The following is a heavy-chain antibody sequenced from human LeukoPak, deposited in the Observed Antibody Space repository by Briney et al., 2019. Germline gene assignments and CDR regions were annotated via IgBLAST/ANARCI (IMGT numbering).Heavy chain of an antibody. D-gene: IGHD6-6*01. CDR1: GGSISSGGYY. J-gene: IGHJ5*02. CDR2: IYYSGST. Sequence: SQTLSLTCTVSGGSISSGGYYWSWIRQHPGKGLEWIGYIYYSGSTYYNPSLKSRVTISVDTSKNQFSLKLSSVTAADTAVYYCARGEMYSSSLPHTWFDPWGQGTLVTVSS. V-gene: IGHV4-31*03. CDR3: ARGEMYSSSLPHTWFDP.